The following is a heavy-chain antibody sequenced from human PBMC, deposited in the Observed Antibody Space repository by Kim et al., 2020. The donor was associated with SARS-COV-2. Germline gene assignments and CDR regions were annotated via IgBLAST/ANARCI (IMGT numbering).Heavy chain of an antibody. CDR3: ARSYCGGDCYPRFRCFDP. J-gene: IGHJ5*02. D-gene: IGHD2-21*02. Sequence: SETLSLTCTVSGGSISSGDYYWSWIRQPPGKGLEWIGYIYYSGSTYYNPSLKSRVTISVDTSKNQFSLKLSSVTAADTAVYYCARSYCGGDCYPRFRCFDPWGQGTLVTVSS. CDR2: IYYSGST. CDR1: GGSISSGDYY. V-gene: IGHV4-30-4*01.